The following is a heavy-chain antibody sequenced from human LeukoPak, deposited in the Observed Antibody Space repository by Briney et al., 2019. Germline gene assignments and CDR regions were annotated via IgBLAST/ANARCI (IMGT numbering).Heavy chain of an antibody. CDR1: GFTFSSYG. CDR2: ISYDGSNK. D-gene: IGHD4/OR15-4a*01. V-gene: IGHV3-30*18. CDR3: AKALLTQRMLTLDY. J-gene: IGHJ4*02. Sequence: GGSLRLSCAASGFTFSSYGMHWVRQAPGKGLEWVAVISYDGSNKYYADSVKGRFTISRDNSKNTLYLQMNSLRAEDTAVYYCAKALLTQRMLTLDYWGQGTLVTVSS.